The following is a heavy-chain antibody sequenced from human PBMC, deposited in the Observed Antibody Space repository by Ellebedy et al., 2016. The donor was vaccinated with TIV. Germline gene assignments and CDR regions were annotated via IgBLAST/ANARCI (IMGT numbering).Heavy chain of an antibody. J-gene: IGHJ4*02. CDR1: GFTFSSYG. Sequence: PGGSLRLSCAASGFTFSSYGMHWVRQAPGKGLEWVAVIWFDGSNKYYADSVKGRFTISRDNSKNTLYLQMNSLTVEDTAVYYCTKDSGFVAAAGTGYWGPGTLVTVSS. CDR2: IWFDGSNK. V-gene: IGHV3-33*06. D-gene: IGHD6-13*01. CDR3: TKDSGFVAAAGTGY.